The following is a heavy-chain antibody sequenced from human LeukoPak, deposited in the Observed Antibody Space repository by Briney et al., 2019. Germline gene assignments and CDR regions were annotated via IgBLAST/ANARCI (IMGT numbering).Heavy chain of an antibody. D-gene: IGHD6-13*01. V-gene: IGHV4-34*01. CDR1: GVSFSGYY. CDR2: INHSGST. Sequence: SETLSLTCAVYGVSFSGYYWSWIRQPPGKGLEWIGEINHSGSTNYNPSLKSRVTISVDTSKNQFSLKLSSVTAADTAVYYCARVRIAAAGTRLHYFDYWGQGTLVTVSS. J-gene: IGHJ4*02. CDR3: ARVRIAAAGTRLHYFDY.